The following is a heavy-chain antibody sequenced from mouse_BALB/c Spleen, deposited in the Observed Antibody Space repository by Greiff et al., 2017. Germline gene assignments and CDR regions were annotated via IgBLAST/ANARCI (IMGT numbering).Heavy chain of an antibody. V-gene: IGHV5-17*02. CDR1: GFTFSSFG. J-gene: IGHJ4*01. CDR3: ARDNWDHYYAMDY. CDR2: ISSGSSTI. D-gene: IGHD4-1*01. Sequence: DVKLVESGGGLVQPGGSRKLSCAASGFTFSSFGMHWVRQAPEKGLEWVAYISSGSSTIYYADTVKGRFTISRDNPKNTLFLQMTSLRSEDTAMYYCARDNWDHYYAMDYWGQGTSVTVSS.